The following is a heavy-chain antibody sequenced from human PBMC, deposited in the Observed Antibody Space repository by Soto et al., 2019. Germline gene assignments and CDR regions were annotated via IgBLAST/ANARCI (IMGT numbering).Heavy chain of an antibody. D-gene: IGHD2-15*01. J-gene: IGHJ5*02. V-gene: IGHV2-5*02. CDR3: ARQVRYCSGTGCPNLFDP. CDR2: IYWDDDK. CDR1: GFSLSTSGVG. Sequence: QITLKESGPTLVKPTQTLTLTCTFSGFSLSTSGVGVGWIRQPPGKALEWLALIYWDDDKRYSPSLKTGLSITKDTSKKQVVVTMTNMDPVDTATYYCARQVRYCSGTGCPNLFDPWGQGTLVTVSS.